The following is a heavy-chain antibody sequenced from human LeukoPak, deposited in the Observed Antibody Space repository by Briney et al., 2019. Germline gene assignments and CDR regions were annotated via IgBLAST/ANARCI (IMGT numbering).Heavy chain of an antibody. Sequence: GGSLRLSCAASGFTFSSYATSWVRQAPGKGLEWVSAISGSGGSTYYADSVKGRFTISRDNSKNTLYLQMNSLRADDTAVYYCGFSSSGWAGLDYWGQGTLVTVSS. CDR1: GFTFSSYA. CDR3: GFSSSGWAGLDY. V-gene: IGHV3-23*01. CDR2: ISGSGGST. J-gene: IGHJ4*02. D-gene: IGHD6-19*01.